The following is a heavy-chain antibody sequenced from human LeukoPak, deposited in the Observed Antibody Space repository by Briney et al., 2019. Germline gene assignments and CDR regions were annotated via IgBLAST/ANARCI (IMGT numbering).Heavy chain of an antibody. CDR3: AGTVWRIDAFDI. Sequence: GGSLRLSCAASGLTFSSYEMNWVRQAPGKGLEWVSYISSSGSTIYYADSVKGRFTISRDNAKNSLYLQMNSLRAEDTAVYYCAGTVWRIDAFDIWGQGTMVTVSS. J-gene: IGHJ3*02. D-gene: IGHD4-17*01. CDR1: GLTFSSYE. V-gene: IGHV3-48*03. CDR2: ISSSGSTI.